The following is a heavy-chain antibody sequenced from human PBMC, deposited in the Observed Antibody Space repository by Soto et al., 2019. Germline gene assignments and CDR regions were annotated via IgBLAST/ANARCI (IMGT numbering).Heavy chain of an antibody. D-gene: IGHD3-9*01. CDR3: ARLYYDILTGPLLGFDY. Sequence: SETLSLTCTVSGGSVSSESHYWSWIRQTPGKGLEWIGYIYYTGSTNYNPSLKGRVTMSVDTSKNQFSLKLSSVTAADTAVYYCARLYYDILTGPLLGFDYWGQGTLVTVSS. CDR2: IYYTGST. J-gene: IGHJ4*02. CDR1: GGSVSSESHY. V-gene: IGHV4-61*01.